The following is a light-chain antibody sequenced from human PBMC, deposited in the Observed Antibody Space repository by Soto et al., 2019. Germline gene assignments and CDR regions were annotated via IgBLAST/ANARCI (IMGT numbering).Light chain of an antibody. CDR2: AAS. J-gene: IGKJ4*01. V-gene: IGKV3-11*01. CDR3: QQRINWPLT. Sequence: EIVLTQSPATLYLSPGERATLSCRASQSISSHLAWYQQKPGQAPRLLIYAASNRATGIPTRFSGSGTGTDYTLTISSLEPEDFADYYCQQRINWPLTFDGGTKVEIK. CDR1: QSISSH.